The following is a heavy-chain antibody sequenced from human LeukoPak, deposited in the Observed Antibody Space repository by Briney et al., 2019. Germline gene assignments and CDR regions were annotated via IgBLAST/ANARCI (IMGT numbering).Heavy chain of an antibody. D-gene: IGHD3-10*01. CDR3: AKRDYYGSGSPNY. CDR2: ISYDGSNK. CDR1: GFTFSSYA. J-gene: IGHJ4*02. Sequence: GRSLRLSCAASGFTFSSYAMHWVRQAPGKGLEWVAVISYDGSNKYYADSVKGRFTISRDNSKNTLYLQMNSLRAGDTAVYYCAKRDYYGSGSPNYWGQGTLVTVSS. V-gene: IGHV3-30-3*02.